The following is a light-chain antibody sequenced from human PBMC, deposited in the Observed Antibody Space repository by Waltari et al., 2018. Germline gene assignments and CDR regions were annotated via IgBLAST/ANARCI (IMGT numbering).Light chain of an antibody. Sequence: QPLLIQPPSASGTLGQRVTISCSGSSSNIGGNTVNWYQQFPGAAPKVFIYTNNRRPSGVPVRFSGSKSGTSASLAISGLQSEDEANYYCAAWDDSVNAWLFGGGAKLTVL. J-gene: IGLJ3*02. CDR3: AAWDDSVNAWL. V-gene: IGLV1-44*01. CDR1: SSNIGGNT. CDR2: TNN.